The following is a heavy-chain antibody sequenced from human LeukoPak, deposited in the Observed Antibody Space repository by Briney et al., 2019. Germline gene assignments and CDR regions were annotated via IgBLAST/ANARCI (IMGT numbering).Heavy chain of an antibody. CDR3: ARDGMHYDSSGYDTSLDY. V-gene: IGHV3-30*04. CDR1: GFTFSSYA. Sequence: SLRLSCAASGFTFSSYAMHWVRQAPGKGLEWVAVISYDGSNKYYADSVKGRFTISRDNSKNTLYLQMNSLRAEDTAVYYCARDGMHYDSSGYDTSLDYWGQGTLVTVSS. J-gene: IGHJ4*02. D-gene: IGHD3-22*01. CDR2: ISYDGSNK.